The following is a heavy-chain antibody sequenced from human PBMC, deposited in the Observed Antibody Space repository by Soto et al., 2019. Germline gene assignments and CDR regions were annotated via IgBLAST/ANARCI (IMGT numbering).Heavy chain of an antibody. CDR2: INHSGST. Sequence: QVQLQQWGAGLLKPSETLSLTCAVYGGSFSGYYWSWIRQPPGKGLEWIGEINHSGSTNYNPSLKSRVTISVATSKNQFSLKLSSVTAADTAVYYCARERIMITFGGVIAPLDFDYWGQGTLVTVSS. CDR1: GGSFSGYY. CDR3: ARERIMITFGGVIAPLDFDY. J-gene: IGHJ4*02. V-gene: IGHV4-34*01. D-gene: IGHD3-16*02.